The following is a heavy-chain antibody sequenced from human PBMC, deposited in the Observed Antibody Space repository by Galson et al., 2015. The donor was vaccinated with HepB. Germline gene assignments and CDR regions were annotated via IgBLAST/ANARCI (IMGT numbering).Heavy chain of an antibody. CDR1: GFSLSSNGVG. J-gene: IGHJ4*02. Sequence: PALVKPTQTLTLTCTISGFSLSSNGVGVGWIRQPPGKALDWLALIYWDDDKRYSPSLESRLTITRDISKNQVVLTMTNMDPVDTATYYCAHTIRKDAATYYSDYWGQGTLVTVSS. CDR2: IYWDDDK. CDR3: AHTIRKDAATYYSDY. V-gene: IGHV2-5*02. D-gene: IGHD5-18*01.